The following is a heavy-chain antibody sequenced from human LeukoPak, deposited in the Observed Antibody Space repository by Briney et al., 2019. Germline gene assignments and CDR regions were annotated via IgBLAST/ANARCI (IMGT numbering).Heavy chain of an antibody. CDR1: GGTFSSYA. Sequence: ASVKVSCKASGGTFSSYAISWVRQAPGQGLEWMGRIIPILGIANYAQKFQGRVTITADKSTSTAYMELSSLRSEDTAVYYCARDPKYYYGSGSYNRRYWFDPWGQGTLVTVSS. CDR2: IIPILGIA. J-gene: IGHJ5*02. CDR3: ARDPKYYYGSGSYNRRYWFDP. D-gene: IGHD3-10*01. V-gene: IGHV1-69*04.